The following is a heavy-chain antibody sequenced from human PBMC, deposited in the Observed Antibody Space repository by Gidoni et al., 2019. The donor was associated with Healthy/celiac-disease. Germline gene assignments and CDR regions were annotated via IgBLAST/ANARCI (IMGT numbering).Heavy chain of an antibody. Sequence: QLQLQESGPGLVTPSETLSLTCTVSGGSISSSSYYWGWIRQPPGKGLEWIGSIYYSGSTYYNPSLKSRVTISVDTSKNLFSLKLSSVTAADTAVYYCAREVTYYYGSGSYYLNWFDPWGQGTLVTVSS. V-gene: IGHV4-39*02. CDR2: IYYSGST. CDR3: AREVTYYYGSGSYYLNWFDP. CDR1: GGSISSSSYY. D-gene: IGHD3-10*01. J-gene: IGHJ5*02.